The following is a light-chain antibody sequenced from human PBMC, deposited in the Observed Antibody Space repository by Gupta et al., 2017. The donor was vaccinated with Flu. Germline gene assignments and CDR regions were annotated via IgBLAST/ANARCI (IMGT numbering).Light chain of an antibody. CDR2: AAS. CDR3: LQRFAFPRT. Sequence: PASLSASIGDKITITCRASETISNYLNWYQQQVGRAPQLLIYAASSLQNGVPSRFSGSKSGTNFSLTISELQPEDFATYYCLQRFAFPRTFGQGTKLEV. CDR1: ETISNY. J-gene: IGKJ2*01. V-gene: IGKV1-39*01.